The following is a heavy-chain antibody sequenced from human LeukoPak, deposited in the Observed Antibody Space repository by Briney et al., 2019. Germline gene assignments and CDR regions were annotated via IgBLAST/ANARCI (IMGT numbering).Heavy chain of an antibody. Sequence: SETLSLTCTVSGGSINSSSYYWGWIRQPPGKGLERIGSIYYSGSTYYNPSLKSRVTISVDTSKNQFSLKLSSVTAADMAVYYCARHDSGYVIDYWGQGTLVTVSS. V-gene: IGHV4-39*01. D-gene: IGHD5-12*01. J-gene: IGHJ4*02. CDR1: GGSINSSSYY. CDR2: IYYSGST. CDR3: ARHDSGYVIDY.